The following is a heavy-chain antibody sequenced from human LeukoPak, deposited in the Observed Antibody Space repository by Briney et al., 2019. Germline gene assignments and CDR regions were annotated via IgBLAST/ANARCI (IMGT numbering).Heavy chain of an antibody. CDR1: GVSISSYY. J-gene: IGHJ2*01. D-gene: IGHD7-27*01. CDR3: ARSQLGIDWYFDL. V-gene: IGHV4-4*09. Sequence: SETLSLTCAVSGVSISSYYWSWIRQPPGKGLEWIGRIYASGSTNYRPSLKSRVTISVDTSKTQFSLKLSSVTAADTAVYYCARSQLGIDWYFDLWGRGTLVTVSS. CDR2: IYASGST.